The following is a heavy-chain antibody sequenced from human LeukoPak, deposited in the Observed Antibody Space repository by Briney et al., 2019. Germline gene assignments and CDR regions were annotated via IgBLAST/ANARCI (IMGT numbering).Heavy chain of an antibody. D-gene: IGHD4-11*01. CDR2: ISSSSTDI. Sequence: GGSLRLSCVASGFPFSTYSMNCVRQAPGKGLEWVSCISSSSTDIHYADSVKGRFTISRDNAKNSLYLQMSSLRAEDTAVYYCARAPGTIYSNYAIPDYWGQGTLVTVSS. CDR3: ARAPGTIYSNYAIPDY. CDR1: GFPFSTYS. J-gene: IGHJ4*02. V-gene: IGHV3-21*01.